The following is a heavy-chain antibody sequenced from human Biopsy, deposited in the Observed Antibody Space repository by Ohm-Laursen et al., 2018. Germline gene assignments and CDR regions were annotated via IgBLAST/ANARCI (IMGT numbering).Heavy chain of an antibody. CDR1: GGSFSGYY. Sequence: SQTLSLTWAVYGGSFSGYYWSWIRQPPGKGLEWIGQIYTSGITNYNPSLKSRVTMSVDTSKNKFSLRVSSVTAADTAVYYCARDRDRRGWFDPWGQGTTVTVSS. CDR3: ARDRDRRGWFDP. D-gene: IGHD1-14*01. V-gene: IGHV4-34*09. J-gene: IGHJ5*01. CDR2: IYTSGIT.